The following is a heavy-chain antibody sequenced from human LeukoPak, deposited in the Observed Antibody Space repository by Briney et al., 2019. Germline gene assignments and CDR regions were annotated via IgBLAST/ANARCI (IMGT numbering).Heavy chain of an antibody. CDR1: GYTFTGYY. Sequence: ASVKVSCKASGYTFTGYYMHWVRQAPGQGLEWMGWINPNSGGTNYAQKFQGWVTMTRDTSISTAYMELSSLRSDDTAVYYCARVASHCSGGSCYSFDAFDIWGQGTMVTVSS. J-gene: IGHJ3*02. D-gene: IGHD2-15*01. CDR3: ARVASHCSGGSCYSFDAFDI. CDR2: INPNSGGT. V-gene: IGHV1-2*04.